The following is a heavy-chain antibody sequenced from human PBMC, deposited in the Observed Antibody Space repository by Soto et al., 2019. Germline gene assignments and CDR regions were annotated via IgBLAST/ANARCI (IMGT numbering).Heavy chain of an antibody. J-gene: IGHJ4*02. V-gene: IGHV3-23*01. CDR1: GFTFSSYA. D-gene: IGHD4-17*01. Sequence: GGSLRLSCAASGFTFSSYAMSWVRQAPGKGLEWVSSISGGGGSTYYADSVKGRFTISRDNSKNTLYLQMNSLRAEDTAVYYCANPIYGEHVAIDDWGQGSLVIVSS. CDR2: ISGGGGST. CDR3: ANPIYGEHVAIDD.